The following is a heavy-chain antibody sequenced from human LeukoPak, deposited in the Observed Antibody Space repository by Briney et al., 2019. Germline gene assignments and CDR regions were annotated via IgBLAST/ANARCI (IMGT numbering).Heavy chain of an antibody. CDR2: ISGSGGNT. Sequence: PGGSLRLSCAASGFTFSSHGMNWVRQAPGKGLEWVSGISGSGGNTYYADSVKGRFTISRDNSKNTLYLQMNSLRAEDTALYYCAREGYCSGGSCSPGAFDIWGQGTMVTVSS. V-gene: IGHV3-23*01. J-gene: IGHJ3*02. D-gene: IGHD2-15*01. CDR1: GFTFSSHG. CDR3: AREGYCSGGSCSPGAFDI.